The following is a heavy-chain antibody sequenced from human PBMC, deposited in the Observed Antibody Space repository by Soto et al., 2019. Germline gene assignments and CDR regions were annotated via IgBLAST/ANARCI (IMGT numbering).Heavy chain of an antibody. CDR3: ARVSGDMVAILYIYPLDGREPLSDVDV. CDR1: GFTFSYYP. D-gene: IGHD5-12*01. J-gene: IGHJ6*02. Sequence: QMQLVESGGGAVQPGRSLRLSCAASGFTFSYYPMHWVRQAPGKGLEWVAVISFDGSNKYYADSVKGRFNISRDNCKNTLYRQMNSLRGEDTAVYYCARVSGDMVAILYIYPLDGREPLSDVDVWGQGTTVTVSS. V-gene: IGHV3-30*04. CDR2: ISFDGSNK.